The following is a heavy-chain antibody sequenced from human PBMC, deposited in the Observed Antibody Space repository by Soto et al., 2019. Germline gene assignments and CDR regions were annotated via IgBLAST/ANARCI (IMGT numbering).Heavy chain of an antibody. CDR1: GFTFSSYA. Sequence: EVQLLESGGGLVQPGGSLRLSCAASGFTFSSYAMSWVRQAPGKGLEWVSAISGSGGSTYYADSVKGRFTISRDNSKNTLDLQMNSRRAEDTAVYDCAKDRRTTVTTRSGMGAFEIWGQGTMGTVSS. CDR2: ISGSGGST. J-gene: IGHJ3*02. D-gene: IGHD4-17*01. V-gene: IGHV3-23*01. CDR3: AKDRRTTVTTRSGMGAFEI.